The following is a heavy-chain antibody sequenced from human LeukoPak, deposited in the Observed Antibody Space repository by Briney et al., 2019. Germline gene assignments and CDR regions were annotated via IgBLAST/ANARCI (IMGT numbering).Heavy chain of an antibody. J-gene: IGHJ4*02. D-gene: IGHD5-24*01. V-gene: IGHV3-74*01. CDR3: ARDNAYTFDY. CDR2: INTNGNSA. CDR1: GFTFSSYW. Sequence: GGSRRLSCAVSGFTFSSYWINWVRQVPGKGLVWVAHINTNGNSATYADSVKGRFTISRDNAKSTLYLQMNSLRADDTAIYYCARDNAYTFDYWGQGTMVTVSS.